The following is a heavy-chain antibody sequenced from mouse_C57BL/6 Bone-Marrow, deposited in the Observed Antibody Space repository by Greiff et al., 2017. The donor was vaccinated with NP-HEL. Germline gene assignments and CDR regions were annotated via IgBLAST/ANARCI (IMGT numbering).Heavy chain of an antibody. Sequence: EVQLQQSGPGLVKPSQSLSLTCSVTGYSITSGYYWNWIRQFPGNKLEWMGYISYDGSNNYNPSLKNRISITRDTSKNQFFLKLNSVTTEDTATYYCAREGGQAYWGQGTLVTVSA. D-gene: IGHD1-1*02. V-gene: IGHV3-6*01. J-gene: IGHJ3*01. CDR2: ISYDGSN. CDR3: AREGGQAY. CDR1: GYSITSGYY.